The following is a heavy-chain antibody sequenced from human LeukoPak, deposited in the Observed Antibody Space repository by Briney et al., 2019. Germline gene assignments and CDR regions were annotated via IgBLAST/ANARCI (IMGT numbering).Heavy chain of an antibody. CDR1: GGSFSGYY. D-gene: IGHD1/OR15-1a*01. J-gene: IGHJ4*02. CDR2: INHSGST. CDR3: GGLGNNRDY. V-gene: IGHV4-34*01. Sequence: SETLSLTCAVYGGSFSGYYWSWIRQPPGKGLEWIGEINHSGSTNYNPSLKSRVTISVDTSKNQFSLKLSSVTAADTAVYYCGGLGNNRDYWGQGTLVTVSS.